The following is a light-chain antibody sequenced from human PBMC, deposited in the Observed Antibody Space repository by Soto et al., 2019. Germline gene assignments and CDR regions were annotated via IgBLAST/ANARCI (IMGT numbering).Light chain of an antibody. J-gene: IGKJ4*01. Sequence: EIVMTQSPATLSVSPLGRGTSSRRASQSVNSNLAWYQQKPGQAPRLLIYAASTLQSEVPSRFSGSGSGTAFTLTISSLQPEDFATYYCQQLNSYPLTFGGGTKVDI. V-gene: IGKV3-15*01. CDR1: QSVNSN. CDR3: QQLNSYPLT. CDR2: AAS.